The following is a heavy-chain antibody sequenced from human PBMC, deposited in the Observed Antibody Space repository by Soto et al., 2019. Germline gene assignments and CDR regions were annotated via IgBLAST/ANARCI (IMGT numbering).Heavy chain of an antibody. CDR3: THSRWLCVKGYFDY. J-gene: IGHJ4*02. V-gene: IGHV2-5*02. Sequence: QITLKESGPTLVKPTQTLTLTCTFSGFSLRTSGVGVGWIRQPPGKALEWLALIYWDDDKRYSPSVNTRLTITKDASKNLVFLTMTNMDPVDTATYYCTHSRWLCVKGYFDYWGQGTLVTGSS. CDR2: IYWDDDK. CDR1: GFSLRTSGVG. D-gene: IGHD6-19*01.